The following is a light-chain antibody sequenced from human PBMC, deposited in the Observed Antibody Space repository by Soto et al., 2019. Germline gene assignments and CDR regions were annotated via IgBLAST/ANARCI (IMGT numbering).Light chain of an antibody. CDR2: EVT. CDR1: SSDVGGYNS. CDR3: SSYAGSNNLV. V-gene: IGLV2-8*01. Sequence: QSVLTQPPSASGSPGQSVTISCTGTSSDVGGYNSVSWYQQYPGKAPKLMIYEVTQRPSGVPDRFSGSKSGNTASLTVSGLQAEDEADYYCSSYAGSNNLVFGGGTKLTVL. J-gene: IGLJ2*01.